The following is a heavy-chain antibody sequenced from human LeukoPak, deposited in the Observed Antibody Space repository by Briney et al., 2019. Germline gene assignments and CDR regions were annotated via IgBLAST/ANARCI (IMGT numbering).Heavy chain of an antibody. V-gene: IGHV4-59*01. CDR2: IYYSGST. J-gene: IGHJ4*02. D-gene: IGHD3-22*01. Sequence: TSETLSLTCTVSGGSISSYYWSWIRQPPGKGLEWIGYIYYSGSTNYNPSLKSRVTISVDTSKNQFSLKLSSVTAADTAVYYCGRVYSSGYYYLDYWGQGTLVTVSS. CDR1: GGSISSYY. CDR3: GRVYSSGYYYLDY.